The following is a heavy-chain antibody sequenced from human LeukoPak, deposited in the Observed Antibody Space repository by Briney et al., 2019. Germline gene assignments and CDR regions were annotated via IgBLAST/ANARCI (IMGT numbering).Heavy chain of an antibody. Sequence: HPGGSLRLSCAASGFTFSSYAMSWVRQAPGKGLEWVSAISGSGGSTYYADSVKGRFTISRGNSKNTLYLQMNSLRAEDTAVYYCAKGAYYYDSSGQYYFDYWGQGTLVTVSS. D-gene: IGHD3-22*01. J-gene: IGHJ4*02. CDR1: GFTFSSYA. CDR2: ISGSGGST. CDR3: AKGAYYYDSSGQYYFDY. V-gene: IGHV3-23*01.